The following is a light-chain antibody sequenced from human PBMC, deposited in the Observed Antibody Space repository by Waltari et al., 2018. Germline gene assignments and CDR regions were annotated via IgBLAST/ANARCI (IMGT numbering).Light chain of an antibody. CDR2: GCT. V-gene: IGLV1-40*01. CDR3: QSYDTSLSVV. CDR1: GSNIGAGYD. Sequence: QSVLTQPPSVSGSPGQRVTISFPGSGSNIGAGYDVPWYQQLPRAAPKLLIYGCTSRPLGVPARFFGSTSGTSASLAITGLQAEDEADYYCQSYDTSLSVVFGGGTKLTVL. J-gene: IGLJ3*02.